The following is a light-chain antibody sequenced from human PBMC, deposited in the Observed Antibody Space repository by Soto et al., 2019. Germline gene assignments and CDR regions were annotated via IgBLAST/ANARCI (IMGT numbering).Light chain of an antibody. J-gene: IGKJ4*01. CDR1: HDIRND. Sequence: NELTQSPSSLSASVGDRVTITCQASHDIRNDLNWYQQKSGKAPKLLIHAASTLEAGVPSRFSGSGSGTDFTFTISGLQPEDVATYYCQQLNSYPVTFGGGTKVDIK. V-gene: IGKV1-33*01. CDR3: QQLNSYPVT. CDR2: AAS.